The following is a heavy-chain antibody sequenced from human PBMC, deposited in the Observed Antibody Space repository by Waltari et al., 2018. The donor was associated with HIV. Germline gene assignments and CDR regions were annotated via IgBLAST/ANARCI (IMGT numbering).Heavy chain of an antibody. CDR3: AREMTTVTSLSYYGMDV. Sequence: QLQLQESGPGLVKPSETLSLTCTVSGGSISSSSYYWGWIRQPPGKGLEWIGSIYYSGSTYYNPSLKGRVTISVDTSKNQFSLKLSSVTAADTAVYYCAREMTTVTSLSYYGMDVWGQGTTVTVSS. J-gene: IGHJ6*02. D-gene: IGHD4-17*01. CDR1: GGSISSSSYY. CDR2: IYYSGST. V-gene: IGHV4-39*07.